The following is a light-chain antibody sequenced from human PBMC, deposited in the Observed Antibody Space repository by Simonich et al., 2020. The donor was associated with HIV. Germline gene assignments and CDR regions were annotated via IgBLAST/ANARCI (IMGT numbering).Light chain of an antibody. J-gene: IGKJ1*01. CDR3: QQYYTTPPT. V-gene: IGKV3-15*01. Sequence: EIVMTQSPATLYVSPGERATLSCRASQSVSSNLAWYQQKPGQAPRLLIYGASTRATGIPARFSGSGSGTEFTLTISSMQSEDVAVYYCQQYYTTPPTFGQGTKVEIK. CDR1: QSVSSN. CDR2: GAS.